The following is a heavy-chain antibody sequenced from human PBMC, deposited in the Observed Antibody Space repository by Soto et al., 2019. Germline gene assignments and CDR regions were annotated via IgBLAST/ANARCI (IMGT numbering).Heavy chain of an antibody. J-gene: IGHJ4*01. V-gene: IGHV4-34*01. CDR3: QGGDF. D-gene: IGHD3-16*01. Sequence: SETLSLTCAVSGGSFGGYFWSWIRQSPAKGLEWIGEINDSGNTYYNPSFKSRLTISVDTSTSQISLRLTSVTAADSAVYYCQGGDFWGHGTRVTVSS. CDR2: INDSGNT. CDR1: GGSFGGYF.